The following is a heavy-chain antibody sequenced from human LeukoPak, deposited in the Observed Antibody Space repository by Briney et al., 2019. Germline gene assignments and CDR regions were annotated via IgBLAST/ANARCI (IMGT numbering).Heavy chain of an antibody. J-gene: IGHJ3*02. CDR2: TYYRSKWYN. Sequence: SQTLSLTCAISGDSVSSNSAAWNWIRQSPSRGLEWLGRTYYRSKWYNDYAVSVKSRITINPDTSKNQFSLQLNSVTPEDTAVYYCARDQAGYSSSWYGDAFDIWGQGSMVTVSS. D-gene: IGHD6-13*01. CDR3: ARDQAGYSSSWYGDAFDI. CDR1: GDSVSSNSAA. V-gene: IGHV6-1*01.